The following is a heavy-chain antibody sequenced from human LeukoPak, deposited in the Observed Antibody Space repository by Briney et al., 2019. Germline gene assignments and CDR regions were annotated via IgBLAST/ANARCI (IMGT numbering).Heavy chain of an antibody. D-gene: IGHD3-22*01. J-gene: IGHJ4*02. CDR3: ARDGPHGDYYDSSGYGDLFDY. Sequence: SVKVSCKASGGTFSSYAISWVRQAPGQGLEWMGRIIPILGIANYAQKFQGRVTITADKSTSTAYMELSSLRSEDTAVYYCARDGPHGDYYDSSGYGDLFDYWGQGTLVTVSS. V-gene: IGHV1-69*04. CDR1: GGTFSSYA. CDR2: IIPILGIA.